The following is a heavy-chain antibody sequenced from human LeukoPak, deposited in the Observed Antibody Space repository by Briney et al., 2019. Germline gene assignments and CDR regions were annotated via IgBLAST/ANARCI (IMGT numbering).Heavy chain of an antibody. V-gene: IGHV3-48*01. CDR2: ISSSSSTI. CDR3: ATLAYIVVVPAAGSDY. J-gene: IGHJ4*02. CDR1: GFTFSSYS. D-gene: IGHD2-2*01. Sequence: GGSLRLSCAASGFTFSSYSMNWVRQAPGKGLEWVSYISSSSSTIYYADSVKGRFTISRDNSKNTLYLQMNSLRAEDTAVYYCATLAYIVVVPAAGSDYWGQGTLVTVSS.